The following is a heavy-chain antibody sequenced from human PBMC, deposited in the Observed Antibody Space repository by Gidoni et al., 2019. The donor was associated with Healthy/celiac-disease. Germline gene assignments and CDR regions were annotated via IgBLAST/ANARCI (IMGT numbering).Heavy chain of an antibody. CDR1: GYTFPTYY. CDR3: ARDRVVGARTNAFDI. V-gene: IGHV1-46*01. CDR2: INPSGGST. J-gene: IGHJ3*02. Sequence: QVQLVQSGAAVTQPGPSVKVSCKSSGYTFPTYYMHWVRQAPGQGLEWMGIINPSGGSTSYAQKFQGRVTMTRDTSTSTVYMELSSLRSEDTAVYYCARDRVVGARTNAFDIWGQGTMVTVSS. D-gene: IGHD2-15*01.